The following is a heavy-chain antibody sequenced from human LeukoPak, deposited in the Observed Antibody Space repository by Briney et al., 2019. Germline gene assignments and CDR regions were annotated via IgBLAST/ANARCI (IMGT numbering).Heavy chain of an antibody. D-gene: IGHD4-17*01. CDR2: IRYDGSNK. CDR3: AKDNIIYGDYYYYMDV. Sequence: PGGSLRLSCAASGFTFSSYGMHWVRQAPGKGLEWVAFIRYDGSNKYYADSVKGRFTISRDNSKNTLYLQMNSLRAEDTAVYYCAKDNIIYGDYYYYMDVWGKGTTVTVSS. V-gene: IGHV3-30*02. J-gene: IGHJ6*03. CDR1: GFTFSSYG.